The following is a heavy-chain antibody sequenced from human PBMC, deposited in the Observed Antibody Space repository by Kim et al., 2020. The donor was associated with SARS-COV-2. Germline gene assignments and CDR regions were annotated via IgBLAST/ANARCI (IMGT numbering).Heavy chain of an antibody. D-gene: IGHD3-9*01. Sequence: ASVKVSCKASGYTFTGYYMHWVRQAPGQGLEWMGWINPNSGGTNYAQKFQGRVTMTRDTSISTAYMELSRLRSDDTAVYYCASTVLTPPHYYYYYGMDVWGQGTTVTVSS. CDR1: GYTFTGYY. J-gene: IGHJ6*02. CDR3: ASTVLTPPHYYYYYGMDV. CDR2: INPNSGGT. V-gene: IGHV1-2*02.